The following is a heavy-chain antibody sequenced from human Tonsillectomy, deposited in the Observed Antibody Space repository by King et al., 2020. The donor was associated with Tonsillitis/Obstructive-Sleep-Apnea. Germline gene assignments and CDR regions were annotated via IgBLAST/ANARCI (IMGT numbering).Heavy chain of an antibody. CDR2: ISYDGTNK. CDR3: ARDGVGAARYNWFDP. Sequence: VQLVESGGGVVQPGRSLRLSCAASGFSFNSHAMHWVRQAPGKRLEWAAVISYDGTNKLYADSVKGRFTISRDNSKNTVDLQMNSLKTEDTAVYYCARDGVGAARYNWFDPWGQGTLVTVSS. D-gene: IGHD1-26*01. CDR1: GFSFNSHA. J-gene: IGHJ5*02. V-gene: IGHV3-30*04.